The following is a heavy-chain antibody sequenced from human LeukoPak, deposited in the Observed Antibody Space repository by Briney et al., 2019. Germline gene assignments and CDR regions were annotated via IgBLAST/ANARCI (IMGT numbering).Heavy chain of an antibody. CDR3: ARWIHVSETWFLDY. J-gene: IGHJ4*02. CDR2: ISGSGATT. CDR1: GSTLSNYA. Sequence: PGGSLRLSCAASGSTLSNYAMSWVRQAPGKGLERVSVISGSGATTDYADSVMGRFTISRDNSKNTLYLQLDSLRAEDTAVYYCARWIHVSETWFLDYWGQGTLVTVSS. D-gene: IGHD3-10*01. V-gene: IGHV3-23*01.